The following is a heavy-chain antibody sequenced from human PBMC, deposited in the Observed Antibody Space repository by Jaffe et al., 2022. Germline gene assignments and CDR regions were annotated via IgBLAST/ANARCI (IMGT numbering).Heavy chain of an antibody. Sequence: EVQLLESGGGLVQPGGSLRLSCAASGFTFSSYAMSWVRQAPGKGLEWVSAISGSGGSTYYADSVKGRFTISRDNSKNTLYLQMNSLRAEDTAVYYCAKDEGYCSGGSCYSLDLNAFDIWGQGTMVTVSS. CDR3: AKDEGYCSGGSCYSLDLNAFDI. J-gene: IGHJ3*02. CDR1: GFTFSSYA. D-gene: IGHD2-15*01. V-gene: IGHV3-23*01. CDR2: ISGSGGST.